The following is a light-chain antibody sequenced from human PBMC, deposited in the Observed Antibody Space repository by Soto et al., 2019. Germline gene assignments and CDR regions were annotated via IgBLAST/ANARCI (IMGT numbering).Light chain of an antibody. CDR2: DVN. V-gene: IGLV2-14*01. CDR3: SSYTSSSTYV. CDR1: SSDVGYYNY. Sequence: QSVLTQRASVSGSPGQSIAISCTGTSSDVGYYNYVSWYQQHPGKAPNVMIYDVNNRPSGVPDRFSGSKSGNTASLTISGLQAEDEADYYCSSYTSSSTYVSGTGTKVTVL. J-gene: IGLJ1*01.